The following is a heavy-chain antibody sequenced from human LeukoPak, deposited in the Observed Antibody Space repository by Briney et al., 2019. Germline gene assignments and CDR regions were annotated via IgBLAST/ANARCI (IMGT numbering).Heavy chain of an antibody. CDR1: GFTFSSYT. V-gene: IGHV3-23*01. J-gene: IGHJ4*02. D-gene: IGHD4-11*01. CDR3: AKSILLTTFGS. CDR2: ISGSGGST. Sequence: GGSLRLSCAASGFTFSSYTMSWVRQAPGKGLEWVSAISGSGGSTYYADSVKGRFTISRDNSKNTLYLQMDSLRAEDTAVYYCAKSILLTTFGSWGQGTLVTVSS.